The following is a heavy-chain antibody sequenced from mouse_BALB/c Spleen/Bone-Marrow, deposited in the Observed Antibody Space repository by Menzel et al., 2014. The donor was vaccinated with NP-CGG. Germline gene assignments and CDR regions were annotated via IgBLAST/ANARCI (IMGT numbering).Heavy chain of an antibody. J-gene: IGHJ2*02. V-gene: IGHV5-9-4*01. CDR3: AMDRPVYFAY. Sequence: EVKLVESGGGLVKPGGSLKLSCAASGFTFSSYAMSWVRQSPEKRLEWVAEISSGGSYTYYPDTVTGRFTISRDNAKNDGRLELRLMGSAELVFYFCAMDRPVYFAYGGQSPSLS. CDR1: GFTFSSYA. CDR2: ISSGGSYT.